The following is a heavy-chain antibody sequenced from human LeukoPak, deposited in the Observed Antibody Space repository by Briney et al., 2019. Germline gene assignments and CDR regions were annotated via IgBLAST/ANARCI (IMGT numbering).Heavy chain of an antibody. D-gene: IGHD6-6*01. CDR3: ARKKTIYSSPWGYFDY. J-gene: IGHJ4*02. Sequence: PSETLSLTCAVYGGSFSGYYWSWIRQPPGKGLEWIGEINHSGSTNYNPSLKSRVTISVDTSKNQFSLKLSSVTAADTAVYYCARKKTIYSSPWGYFDYWGQGTLVTVSS. V-gene: IGHV4-34*01. CDR1: GGSFSGYY. CDR2: INHSGST.